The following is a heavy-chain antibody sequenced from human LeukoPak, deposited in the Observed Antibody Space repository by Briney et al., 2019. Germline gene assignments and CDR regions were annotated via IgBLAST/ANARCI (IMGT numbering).Heavy chain of an antibody. J-gene: IGHJ4*02. Sequence: PSEXLXXXCAVXGGSFSGSFSXYYWPCVRQTPGXGLEWIGEINHSVSTNYNPCRKNQVTITVETSNNQFSLKLNSLTAADTAVYYCATFRWGVGFEYWGQGTLATVSS. CDR1: GGSFSGSFSXYY. D-gene: IGHD3-16*01. V-gene: IGHV4-34*01. CDR3: ATFRWGVGFEY. CDR2: INHSVST.